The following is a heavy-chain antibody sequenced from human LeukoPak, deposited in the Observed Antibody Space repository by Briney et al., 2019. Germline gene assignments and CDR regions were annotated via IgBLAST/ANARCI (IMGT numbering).Heavy chain of an antibody. CDR3: ARGSSTSSYYYYGMDV. V-gene: IGHV1-69*04. CDR1: GGTFSSYA. Sequence: GASVKVSCKASGGTFSSYAISWVRQAPGQGLEWMGRIIPILGIANYAQKFQGRVTITGDKSTSTAYMELSSLRSEDTAVYYCARGSSTSSYYYYGMDVWGQGTTVTVSS. J-gene: IGHJ6*02. D-gene: IGHD2-2*01. CDR2: IIPILGIA.